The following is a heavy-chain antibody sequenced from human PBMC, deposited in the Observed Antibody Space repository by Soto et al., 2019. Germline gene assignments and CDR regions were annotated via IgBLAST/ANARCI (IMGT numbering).Heavy chain of an antibody. Sequence: GGSLRLSCAASGLTFSSYGIHWVRQAPGKVLGWGAVIWYEGSNKYYADSVKGRFTISRDSSKNALYLQMNSLRAEDRAGYYCARYEDSSGWVYPTEYWGQGTLVTVS. D-gene: IGHD6-19*01. V-gene: IGHV3-33*01. CDR3: ARYEDSSGWVYPTEY. CDR2: IWYEGSNK. J-gene: IGHJ4*02. CDR1: GLTFSSYG.